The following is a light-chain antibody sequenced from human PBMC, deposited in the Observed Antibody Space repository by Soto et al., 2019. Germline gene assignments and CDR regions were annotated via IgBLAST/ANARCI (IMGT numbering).Light chain of an antibody. CDR3: ATWDTGLSAGV. V-gene: IGLV1-51*01. Sequence: QSVLTQPPSVSAAPGQKVTISCSGSSSNIGHNYVFWYQQFPGTAPKLLISDNDKRPSGIPDRFSGSRSGTSATLGITGLQTEDEADYYCATWDTGLSAGVFGTGTKLTFL. CDR2: DND. J-gene: IGLJ1*01. CDR1: SSNIGHNY.